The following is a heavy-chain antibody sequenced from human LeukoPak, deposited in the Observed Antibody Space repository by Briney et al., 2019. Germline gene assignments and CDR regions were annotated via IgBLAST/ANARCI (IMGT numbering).Heavy chain of an antibody. CDR3: ARTPSYSDNSGYPINYYFDY. V-gene: IGHV4-34*01. Sequence: GSLRLSCAASGFTVRSNAMSGIRQPPGKGLEWIGEINHSGSTNYNPSLKSRVTISVDTSKNQFSLKLSSVTAADTAVYYCARTPSYSDNSGYPINYYFDYWGQGTLVTVSS. CDR1: GFTVRSNA. CDR2: INHSGST. J-gene: IGHJ4*02. D-gene: IGHD3-22*01.